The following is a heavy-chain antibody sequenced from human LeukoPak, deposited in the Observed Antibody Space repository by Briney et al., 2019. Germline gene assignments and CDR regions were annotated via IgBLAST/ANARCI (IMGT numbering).Heavy chain of an antibody. D-gene: IGHD1-26*01. CDR3: ATGGSATV. V-gene: IGHV4-59*01. CDR1: GDSLSSYY. CDR2: IYYTGST. Sequence: PSETLSLTCTVSGDSLSSYYWSWIRQPPGNRLEWTGYIYYTGSTNYNPSLKSRVTMSVDTSKNQFSLKLTSVAPADTAVYYCATGGSATVWGQGTMVTVSS. J-gene: IGHJ3*01.